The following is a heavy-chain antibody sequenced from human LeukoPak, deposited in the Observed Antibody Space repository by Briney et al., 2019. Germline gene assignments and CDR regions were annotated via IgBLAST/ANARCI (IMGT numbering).Heavy chain of an antibody. V-gene: IGHV1-18*01. Sequence: ASVKVSCKASGYTFTSYGISWVRQAPGQGLEWMGWISDYNGNTNYAQKLQGRVTMTTDTSTNTVYMDLRSLRSDDTAVYYCARDLEHCRNIICSNSAYWGQGTLVTVSS. CDR1: GYTFTSYG. D-gene: IGHD2-2*01. CDR2: ISDYNGNT. CDR3: ARDLEHCRNIICSNSAY. J-gene: IGHJ4*02.